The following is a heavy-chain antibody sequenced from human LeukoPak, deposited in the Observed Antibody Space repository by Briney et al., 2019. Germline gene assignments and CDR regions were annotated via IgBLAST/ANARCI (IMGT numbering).Heavy chain of an antibody. CDR1: GGTFSSYA. Sequence: SVKVSCKPSGGTFSSYAITWVRQAPGQGLEWMGGIVPMSGTANYAQKFQGRVTITADESTSTAYMELSSLRSEDTAVYYCARSPSGYSGYDPVYYWGQGTLVTVSS. V-gene: IGHV1-69*13. J-gene: IGHJ4*02. CDR3: ARSPSGYSGYDPVYY. D-gene: IGHD5-12*01. CDR2: IVPMSGTA.